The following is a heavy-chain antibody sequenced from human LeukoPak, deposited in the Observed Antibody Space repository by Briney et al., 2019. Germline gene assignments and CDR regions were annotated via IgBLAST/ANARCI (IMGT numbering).Heavy chain of an antibody. V-gene: IGHV7-4-1*02. CDR3: ARDGDPIVVVPAKLDP. CDR2: INTNTGNP. D-gene: IGHD2-2*01. CDR1: EYTFTSYA. J-gene: IGHJ5*02. Sequence: ASVKVSCKASEYTFTSYAMNWVRQAPGQGLEWMGWINTNTGNPTYAQGFTGRFVFSLDTSVSTAYLQISSLKAEDTAVYYCARDGDPIVVVPAKLDPWGQGTLVTVSS.